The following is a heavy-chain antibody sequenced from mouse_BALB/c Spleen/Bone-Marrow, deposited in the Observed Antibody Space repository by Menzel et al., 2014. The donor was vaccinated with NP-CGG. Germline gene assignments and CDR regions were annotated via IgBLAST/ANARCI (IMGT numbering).Heavy chain of an antibody. CDR3: ARGGNWEDFDY. Sequence: EVKVEESGGGLVQPGGSRKLSCAASGFTFSSFGMHWVRQAPERGLEWVAYISSGISTIFYADTVKGRFTISRDNPKNTLFLQMTSLRSEDTAMYYCARGGNWEDFDYWGQGTTLTVSS. CDR1: GFTFSSFG. V-gene: IGHV5-17*02. CDR2: ISSGISTI. D-gene: IGHD4-1*01. J-gene: IGHJ2*01.